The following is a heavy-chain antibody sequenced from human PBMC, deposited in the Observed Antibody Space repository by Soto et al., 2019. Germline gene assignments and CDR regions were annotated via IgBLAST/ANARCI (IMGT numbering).Heavy chain of an antibody. Sequence: ASVKVSCKASGYTFNSHAIHWVRQAPGQRPEWLGWINAGNGNTYYSEKFEGRVTFTRDTAATTVNMELTSLTSEDTAIYYCGGDQSGIGYYVDWFDPWGQGTLVTASS. V-gene: IGHV1-3*01. CDR2: INAGNGNT. CDR3: GGDQSGIGYYVDWFDP. J-gene: IGHJ5*02. CDR1: GYTFNSHA. D-gene: IGHD3-10*02.